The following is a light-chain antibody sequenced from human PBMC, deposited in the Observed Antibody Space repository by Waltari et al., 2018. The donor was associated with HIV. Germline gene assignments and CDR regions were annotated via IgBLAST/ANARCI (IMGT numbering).Light chain of an antibody. CDR1: HIISNE. CDR2: GAS. J-gene: IGKJ4*01. V-gene: IGKV3-15*01. Sequence: EILMTQSPDTLSASPGERVPLSCRASHIISNELAWYQQKPGQPPRLLIDGASTRATGIPGRFSGSGSGTEFTLTISSLQSEDSAVYYCQQYNYRPSFGGGTKVEVK. CDR3: QQYNYRPS.